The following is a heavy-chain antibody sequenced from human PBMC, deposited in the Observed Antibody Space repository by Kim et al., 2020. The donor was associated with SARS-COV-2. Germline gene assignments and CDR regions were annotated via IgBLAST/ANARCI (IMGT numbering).Heavy chain of an antibody. CDR2: INPNSGGT. Sequence: ASVKVSCKASGYTFTGYYMHWVRQAPGQGLEWMGWINPNSGGTNYAQKFQGRVTMTRDTSISTAYMELSRLRSDDTAVYYCARGLVHSSGWYAYWGQGTLVTVSS. J-gene: IGHJ4*02. V-gene: IGHV1-2*02. CDR3: ARGLVHSSGWYAY. D-gene: IGHD6-19*01. CDR1: GYTFTGYY.